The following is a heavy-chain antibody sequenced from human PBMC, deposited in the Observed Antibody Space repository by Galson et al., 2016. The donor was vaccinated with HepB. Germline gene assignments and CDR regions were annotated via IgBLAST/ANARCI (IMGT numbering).Heavy chain of an antibody. CDR2: ISPSDGNA. V-gene: IGHV1-46*03. CDR1: GYIFTAYS. D-gene: IGHD1-1*01. Sequence: SVKVSCKASGYIFTAYSMHWVRQAPGQGLEWMGLISPSDGNANYAQKFQGRIIMTTDASTATVYMEVSRLRSEDTAVYFCTRRNNDRNCFDFWGQGTVVTVSS. CDR3: TRRNNDRNCFDF. J-gene: IGHJ3*01.